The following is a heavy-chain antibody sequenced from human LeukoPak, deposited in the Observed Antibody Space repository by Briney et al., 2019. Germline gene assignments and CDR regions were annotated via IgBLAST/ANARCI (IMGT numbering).Heavy chain of an antibody. D-gene: IGHD6-19*01. CDR1: GFTVSSNH. CDR3: AKDPHGEQWLVDY. CDR2: FYSGGST. J-gene: IGHJ4*02. Sequence: GGSLRLSCAASGFTVSSNHMNWVRQAPGKGLEWVSVFYSGGSTSYADSVKGRFTISRGNSKNTLYLQMNSLRAEDTAVYYCAKDPHGEQWLVDYWGQGTLVTVSS. V-gene: IGHV3-53*01.